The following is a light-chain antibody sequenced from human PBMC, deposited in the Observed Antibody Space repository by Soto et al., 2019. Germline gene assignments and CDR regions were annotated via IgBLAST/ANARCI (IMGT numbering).Light chain of an antibody. CDR2: DAS. Sequence: EIVMTQSPATLSVSPGERATLSCRASQSVSSNLAWYQQKPGQAPRLLIYDASTRATGIPARFSGSRSGTEFTLTISSLQSEDFAVYYCQQYHNWPLTFGGGTKVEIK. J-gene: IGKJ4*01. CDR3: QQYHNWPLT. V-gene: IGKV3-15*01. CDR1: QSVSSN.